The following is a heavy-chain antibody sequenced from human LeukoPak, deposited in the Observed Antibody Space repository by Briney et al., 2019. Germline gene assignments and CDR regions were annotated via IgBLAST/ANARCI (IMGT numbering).Heavy chain of an antibody. CDR1: GFTFSDYY. CDR3: ARVSDYSNYFDY. CDR2: ISSSGSYT. J-gene: IGHJ4*02. Sequence: GGSLRLSCAASGFTFSDYYMSWIRQAPGKGLEWVSYISSSGSYTNYADSVKGRFTISRDNAKNSLYLQMNSLRAEDTAVYYCARVSDYSNYFDYWGQGTLVTVSS. D-gene: IGHD4-11*01. V-gene: IGHV3-11*06.